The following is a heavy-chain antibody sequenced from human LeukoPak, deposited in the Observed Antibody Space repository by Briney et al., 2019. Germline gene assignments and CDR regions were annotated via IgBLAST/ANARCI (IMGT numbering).Heavy chain of an antibody. J-gene: IGHJ3*02. V-gene: IGHV4-59*01. D-gene: IGHD3-3*01. CDR3: ARQITTYAFDI. CDR2: IYYSGST. CDR1: GGSISSYY. Sequence: SETLSLTCTVSGGSISSYYWSWIRQPPGKGLEWIGYIYYSGSTNYNPSLKSRVTMSVDTSKNQFSLKLSSVTAADTAVYYCARQITTYAFDIWGQGTMVTVSS.